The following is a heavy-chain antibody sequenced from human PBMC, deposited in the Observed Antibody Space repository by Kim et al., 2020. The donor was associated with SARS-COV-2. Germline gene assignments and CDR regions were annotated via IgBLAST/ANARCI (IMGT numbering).Heavy chain of an antibody. J-gene: IGHJ5*02. CDR1: GGTFRIYG. CDR3: ARGPITMIRGDIIMNWFDP. V-gene: IGHV1-69*13. D-gene: IGHD3-10*01. Sequence: SVKVSCKAPGGTFRIYGISWVRQAPGQGLEWMGGIIPLFGTANYTQKFQGRLTITADESTSTAYMELSSLRLEDTAVYYCARGPITMIRGDIIMNWFDPGGQRPLVTVSS. CDR2: IIPLFGTA.